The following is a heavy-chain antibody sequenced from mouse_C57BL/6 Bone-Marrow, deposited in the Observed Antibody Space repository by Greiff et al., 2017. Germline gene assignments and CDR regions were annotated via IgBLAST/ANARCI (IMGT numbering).Heavy chain of an antibody. Sequence: LVESGAELMKPGASVKLSCKATGYTFTGYWIEWVKQRPGHGLEWIGEILPGSGSTNYNEKFKGKATFTADTSSNTAYMQLSSLTTEDSAIYYCAREDYDYDGPPYYYAMDYWGQGTSVTVSS. V-gene: IGHV1-9*01. J-gene: IGHJ4*01. CDR3: AREDYDYDGPPYYYAMDY. D-gene: IGHD2-4*01. CDR1: GYTFTGYW. CDR2: ILPGSGST.